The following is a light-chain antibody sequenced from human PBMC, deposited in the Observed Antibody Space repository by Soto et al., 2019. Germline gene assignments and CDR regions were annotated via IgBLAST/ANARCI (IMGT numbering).Light chain of an antibody. CDR1: QSISNH. Sequence: IQMTQSPSSLSASVEDRVIITCRASQSISNHLNWYQQKPGKAPKLLIFAASSLQSGVPSRFSGRGSGTDFTLTISSLQPEDFATYYCLHDYNYPLTFGQGTKVDI. CDR3: LHDYNYPLT. J-gene: IGKJ1*01. V-gene: IGKV1-6*01. CDR2: AAS.